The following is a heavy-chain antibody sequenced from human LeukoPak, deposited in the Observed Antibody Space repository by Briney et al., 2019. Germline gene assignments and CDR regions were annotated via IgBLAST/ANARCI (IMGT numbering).Heavy chain of an antibody. CDR1: GGSISPYY. Sequence: SETLSLTCTSSGGSISPYYWSWIRQPPGKGLEYIGYIYYSGSTNYSPSLKSRVTISLDTSKNQFSLKLNSVTAADTAVYYCARESTQLPDYWGQGTLVTVSS. J-gene: IGHJ4*02. CDR3: ARESTQLPDY. D-gene: IGHD2-2*01. CDR2: IYYSGST. V-gene: IGHV4-59*12.